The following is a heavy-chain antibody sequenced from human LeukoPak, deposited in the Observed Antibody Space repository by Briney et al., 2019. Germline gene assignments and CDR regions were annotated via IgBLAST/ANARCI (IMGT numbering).Heavy chain of an antibody. Sequence: SETLSLTCTVSGGSISSYYWSWIRQPPGKGLEWIGYIYYSGTTTYHPSLRSRVPISVDTSKNQFSPKLRSVTAADTAVYYCARHGGSHFLYWGQGILVTVSS. V-gene: IGHV4-59*08. J-gene: IGHJ4*02. CDR1: GGSISSYY. CDR2: IYYSGTT. D-gene: IGHD1-26*01. CDR3: ARHGGSHFLY.